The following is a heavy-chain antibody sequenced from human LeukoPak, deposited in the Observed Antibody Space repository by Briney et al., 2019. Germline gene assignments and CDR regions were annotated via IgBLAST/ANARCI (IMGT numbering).Heavy chain of an antibody. Sequence: GESLNISCKGSGYSFTSYWIGWVRQTPGKGLEWMGIIYPGDSDTRYSPSFQGQVTISADKSISTAYLQWSSLKASDTAMYYCARVPPYYSSSWYYIDHWGQGTLVTVSS. CDR1: GYSFTSYW. V-gene: IGHV5-51*01. J-gene: IGHJ4*02. CDR3: ARVPPYYSSSWYYIDH. CDR2: IYPGDSDT. D-gene: IGHD6-13*01.